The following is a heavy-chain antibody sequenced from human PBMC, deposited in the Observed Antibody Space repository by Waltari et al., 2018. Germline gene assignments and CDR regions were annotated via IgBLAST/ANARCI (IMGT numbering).Heavy chain of an antibody. V-gene: IGHV1-69*14. D-gene: IGHD3-22*01. CDR2: IIPIFGTA. CDR1: GGTFSSYA. CDR3: ARDPPEDSSCYTWSDY. J-gene: IGHJ4*02. Sequence: QVQLVQSGAEVKKPGSSVKVSCKASGGTFSSYAISWVRPAPGQGLEWMGGIIPIFGTANYAQKFQGRVTITADKSTSTAYMELSSLRSEDTAVYYCARDPPEDSSCYTWSDYWGQGTLVTVSS.